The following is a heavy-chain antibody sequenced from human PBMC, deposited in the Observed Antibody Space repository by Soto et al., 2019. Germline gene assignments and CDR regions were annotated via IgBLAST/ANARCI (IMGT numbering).Heavy chain of an antibody. Sequence: GGSLRLSCAASGFTFSSYAMHWVRQAPGKGLEWVAVISYDGSNKYYADSVKGRFTTSRDNSKNTLYLQMNSLRAEDTAVYYCARERSTVVTRPDAFDIWGQGTMVTVSS. V-gene: IGHV3-30-3*01. D-gene: IGHD4-17*01. CDR1: GFTFSSYA. CDR2: ISYDGSNK. J-gene: IGHJ3*02. CDR3: ARERSTVVTRPDAFDI.